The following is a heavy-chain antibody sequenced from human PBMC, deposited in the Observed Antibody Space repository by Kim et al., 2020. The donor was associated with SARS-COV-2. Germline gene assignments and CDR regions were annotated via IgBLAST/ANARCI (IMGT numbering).Heavy chain of an antibody. V-gene: IGHV3-74*01. CDR1: GFAFSAYW. Sequence: GGSLRLSCAASGFAFSAYWMHWVRQAPGKGLVWVARIYGDGSSAYYADAVQGRFTISRDNAKNTLFLQMNSLRVDDTAVYFCARALDGPLPVWGQGTLVTDSS. CDR2: IYGDGSSA. J-gene: IGHJ4*01. CDR3: ARALDGPLPV. D-gene: IGHD6-6*01.